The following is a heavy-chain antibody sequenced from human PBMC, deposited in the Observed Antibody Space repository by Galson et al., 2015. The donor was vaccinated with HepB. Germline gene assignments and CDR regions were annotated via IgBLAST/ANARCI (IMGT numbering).Heavy chain of an antibody. J-gene: IGHJ5*02. CDR2: ISAYNGST. CDR3: ARARPQGSSVWVSWFDP. CDR1: GYTFTSYG. Sequence: VKVSCKASGYTFTSYGISWVRQAPGQGLEWMGWISAYNGSTNYAQKLQGRVTMTTDTSTSTAYMELRSLRSDDTAAYYCARARPQGSSVWVSWFDPWGQGTLVTVSS. D-gene: IGHD6-6*01. V-gene: IGHV1-18*04.